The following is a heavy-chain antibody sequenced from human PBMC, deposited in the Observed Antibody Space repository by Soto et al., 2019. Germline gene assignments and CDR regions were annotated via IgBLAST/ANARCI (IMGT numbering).Heavy chain of an antibody. CDR3: ARATGRLIRIGYSDD. Sequence: EMYLVEPGGGLVEPGGSLRLSCAASVFTFTNSHRNWVRQAPGKGLEWVSSIKPDSTYIYYAASVRGRFTISRENAKASLYLHMTSLRVEYTAVYFCARATGRLIRIGYSDDWGHGTLVTVSS. V-gene: IGHV3-21*01. CDR2: IKPDSTYI. CDR1: VFTFTNSH. J-gene: IGHJ4*01. D-gene: IGHD1-26*01.